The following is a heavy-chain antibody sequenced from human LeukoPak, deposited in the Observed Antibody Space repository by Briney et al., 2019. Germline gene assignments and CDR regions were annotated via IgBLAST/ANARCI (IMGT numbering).Heavy chain of an antibody. V-gene: IGHV4-34*01. CDR1: GGSFSGYY. CDR2: INHSGST. Sequence: KPSDTLSLTCAVYGGSFSGYYWSWIRQPPGKGLEWIGEINHSGSTNYNPSLKSRVTISVDTPKNQFSLKLSSVTAADTAVYYCAREGGSYAKIIDCWGQGTLVTVSS. D-gene: IGHD2-8*01. J-gene: IGHJ4*02. CDR3: AREGGSYAKIIDC.